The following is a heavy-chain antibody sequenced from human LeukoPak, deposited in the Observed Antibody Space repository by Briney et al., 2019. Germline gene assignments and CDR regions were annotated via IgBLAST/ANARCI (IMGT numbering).Heavy chain of an antibody. CDR1: GYTFSGYY. CDR3: ARNGEMIGPWYEDY. D-gene: IGHD3-10*01. J-gene: IGHJ4*02. CDR2: INPNSGDT. V-gene: IGHV1-2*02. Sequence: ASVKVSCKASGYTFSGYYMSWVRQAPGQGLEWMGWINPNSGDTNYAQKFQGRVTMTRDTSISTAYMELSSLRSDDTAVYYCARNGEMIGPWYEDYWGQGTLVTVSS.